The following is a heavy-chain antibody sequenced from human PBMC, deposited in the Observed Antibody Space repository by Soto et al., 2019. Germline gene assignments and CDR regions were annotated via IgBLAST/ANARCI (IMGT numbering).Heavy chain of an antibody. J-gene: IGHJ4*02. Sequence: ASVKVSCKASEYTFTSFTMHWVRQAPGQRLEWMGWINGGNGNTKYSQKFQGRVTITRDTSASTAYMELSSLRSDDTAVYYCARELQGLYYFDYWGQGTLVTVSS. CDR3: ARELQGLYYFDY. V-gene: IGHV1-3*01. D-gene: IGHD4-4*01. CDR1: EYTFTSFT. CDR2: INGGNGNT.